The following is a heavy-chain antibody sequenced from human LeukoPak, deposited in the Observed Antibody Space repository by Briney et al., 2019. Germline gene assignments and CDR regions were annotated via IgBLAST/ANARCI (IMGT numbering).Heavy chain of an antibody. V-gene: IGHV1-2*02. Sequence: ASVKVSCKASGYTFTDFYMHWVRQAPGQGLEWMAWINPNSGGSNYAQKFQGRITMTRDTSISTAYMELSRLRSDDTAVYYCARGPRDYYYMDVWGKGTTVTVS. J-gene: IGHJ6*03. CDR3: ARGPRDYYYMDV. CDR2: INPNSGGS. CDR1: GYTFTDFY. D-gene: IGHD5-24*01.